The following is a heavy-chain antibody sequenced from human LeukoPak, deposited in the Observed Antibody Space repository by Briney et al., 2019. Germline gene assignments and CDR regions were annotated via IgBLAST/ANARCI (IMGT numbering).Heavy chain of an antibody. J-gene: IGHJ6*03. D-gene: IGHD1-26*01. CDR3: ARSKWELYYYYYMDV. CDR2: INHSGST. V-gene: IGHV4-34*01. CDR1: GGSFSGYY. Sequence: SETLSLTCAVYGGSFSGYYWSWLRQPPGKGLEWIGEINHSGSTNYNPSLKSRVTISVDTSKNQFSLKLSSVTAADTAVYYCARSKWELYYYYYMDVWGKGTTVTVSS.